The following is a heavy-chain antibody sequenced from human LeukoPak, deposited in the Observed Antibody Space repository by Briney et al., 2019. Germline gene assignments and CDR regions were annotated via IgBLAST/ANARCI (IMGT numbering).Heavy chain of an antibody. CDR1: GFTFSGSA. Sequence: EGSLRLSCAASGFTFSGSAMHWVRQASGKGLEWVGRIRSKADSYATAYAASVKGRFTISRDDSKNTAYLQMNSLKTEDTAVYYCTRSSGYSSTWYFDYWGQGTLVTVSS. CDR3: TRSSGYSSTWYFDY. J-gene: IGHJ4*02. V-gene: IGHV3-73*01. CDR2: IRSKADSYAT. D-gene: IGHD6-13*01.